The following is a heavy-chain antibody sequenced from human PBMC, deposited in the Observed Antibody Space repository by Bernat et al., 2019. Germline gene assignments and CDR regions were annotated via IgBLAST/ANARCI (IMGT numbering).Heavy chain of an antibody. Sequence: EVQLVESGGGLVQPGGSLRLSCAASGFTVSSNYMSWVRQAPGKGLEWVSVIYSGGSTYYADSVKGRFTISRDNSKNTLYLQMNSLRAEDMAVYYCARDPITYCSSTSCYGYYGMDVWGQGTTVTVSS. D-gene: IGHD2-2*01. V-gene: IGHV3-66*01. CDR3: ARDPITYCSSTSCYGYYGMDV. CDR2: IYSGGST. J-gene: IGHJ6*02. CDR1: GFTVSSNY.